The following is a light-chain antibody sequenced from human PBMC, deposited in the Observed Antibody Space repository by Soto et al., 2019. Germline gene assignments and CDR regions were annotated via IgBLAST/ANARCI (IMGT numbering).Light chain of an antibody. CDR3: QQRSNWPWT. J-gene: IGKJ1*01. CDR2: DAS. CDR1: QSVSRY. Sequence: EIVLTQSPATLSLSPGERATLSCRASQSVSRYIAWYQQKPGQAPRLLIYDASKRATGIPARFSGSGSETDFTLTISSLEPEDFAVYYCQQRSNWPWTFGQGTKVEIK. V-gene: IGKV3-11*01.